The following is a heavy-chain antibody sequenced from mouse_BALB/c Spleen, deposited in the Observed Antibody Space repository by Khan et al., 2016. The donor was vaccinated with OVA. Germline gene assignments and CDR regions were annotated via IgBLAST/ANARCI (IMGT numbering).Heavy chain of an antibody. V-gene: IGHV5-2*01. D-gene: IGHD2-4*01. CDR1: KYEFPSHD. CDR2: INSDGGST. J-gene: IGHJ3*01. Sequence: EVELVESGGGLVQPGESLNLSCESNKYEFPSHDMSWVRKTPRKGLELVAAINSDGGSTYYPDTMERRFIISRDNTKKTLYLQMSRLRSEDTALYYCARHDYDWFAYWGQGTLVTVSA. CDR3: ARHDYDWFAY.